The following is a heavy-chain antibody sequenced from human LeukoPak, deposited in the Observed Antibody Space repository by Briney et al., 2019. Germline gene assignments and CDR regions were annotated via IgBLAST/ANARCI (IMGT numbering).Heavy chain of an antibody. CDR2: IYYSGST. D-gene: IGHD2-15*01. Sequence: SETLSLTCTVSGASTSSTSHYWDWIRQPPGKGLEWIGSIYYSGSTSYNPSLNSRVTISIDTSKNQFSLKLTPVTAADTAVYYCARRAHLLGYCSGGSCYSGDYFEYWGQGILVTVSS. CDR1: GASTSSTSHY. V-gene: IGHV4-39*07. CDR3: ARRAHLLGYCSGGSCYSGDYFEY. J-gene: IGHJ4*02.